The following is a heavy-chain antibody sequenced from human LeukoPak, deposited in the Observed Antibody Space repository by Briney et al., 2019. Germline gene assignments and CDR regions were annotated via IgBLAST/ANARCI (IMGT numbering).Heavy chain of an antibody. CDR2: INPNSGGT. D-gene: IGHD2-2*01. J-gene: IGHJ4*02. Sequence: GASVKVSCKASGYTFTGYYMHWVRQAPGQGLEWMGWINPNSGGTNYAQKFQGRVTMTRGTSISTAYMELSRLRSDDTAVYYCARDIGYCSSTSCQTDYWGQGTLVTVSS. CDR1: GYTFTGYY. V-gene: IGHV1-2*02. CDR3: ARDIGYCSSTSCQTDY.